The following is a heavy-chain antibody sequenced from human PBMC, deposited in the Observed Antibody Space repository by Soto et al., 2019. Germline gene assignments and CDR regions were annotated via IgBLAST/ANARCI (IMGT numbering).Heavy chain of an antibody. CDR1: GGSFSGYY. CDR2: INHSGST. D-gene: IGHD2-15*01. J-gene: IGHJ4*02. Sequence: TSETLSLTCAVYGGSFSGYYWSWIRQPPGKGLEWIGEINHSGSTNYNPSLKSRVTISVDTSKNQFSLKLSSVTAADTAVYHCARGREDIVVVVAATDHYFDYWGQGTLVTVSS. CDR3: ARGREDIVVVVAATDHYFDY. V-gene: IGHV4-34*01.